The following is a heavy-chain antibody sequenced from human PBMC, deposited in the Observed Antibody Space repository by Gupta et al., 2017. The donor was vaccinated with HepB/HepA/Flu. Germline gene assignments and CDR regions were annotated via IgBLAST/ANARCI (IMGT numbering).Heavy chain of an antibody. Sequence: EVQLVQSRAEVKKPGESLKISCKVSRSSFTTYWIVWVRQMPGKGLEWMGIISPGDSRTTYSPSFQGQVTISFDKSITTAYLQWSSLKASDTALYYCARTADKMNSYGYFSGYFFYGMDVWGQGTTVTVSS. V-gene: IGHV5-51*01. D-gene: IGHD5-18*01. J-gene: IGHJ6*02. CDR1: RSSFTTYW. CDR3: ARTADKMNSYGYFSGYFFYGMDV. CDR2: ISPGDSRT.